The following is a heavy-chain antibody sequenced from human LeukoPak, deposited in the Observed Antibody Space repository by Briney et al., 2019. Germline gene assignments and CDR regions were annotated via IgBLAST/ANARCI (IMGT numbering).Heavy chain of an antibody. D-gene: IGHD6-13*01. J-gene: IGHJ4*02. Sequence: GGSLRLSCAASGFTFSSYAMSWVRRAPGKGLEWVSAISGSGGSTYYADSVKGRFTISRDNSKNTLYLQMNSLRAEDTAVYYCAKDPPRISIAAAGTTDYWGQGTLVTVSS. V-gene: IGHV3-23*01. CDR2: ISGSGGST. CDR3: AKDPPRISIAAAGTTDY. CDR1: GFTFSSYA.